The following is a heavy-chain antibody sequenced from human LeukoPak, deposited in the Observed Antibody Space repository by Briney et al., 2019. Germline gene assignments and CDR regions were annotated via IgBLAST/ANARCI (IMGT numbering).Heavy chain of an antibody. CDR3: AGGYSYGSFDY. CDR2: IYYSGST. CDR1: GGSISSYC. D-gene: IGHD5-18*01. V-gene: IGHV4-59*08. Sequence: SETLSLTCTVSGGSISSYCWSWIRQPPGKGLEWIGYIYYSGSTNYNPSLKSRVTISVDTSKNQFSLKLSSVTAADTAVYYCAGGYSYGSFDYWGQGTPVTVSS. J-gene: IGHJ4*02.